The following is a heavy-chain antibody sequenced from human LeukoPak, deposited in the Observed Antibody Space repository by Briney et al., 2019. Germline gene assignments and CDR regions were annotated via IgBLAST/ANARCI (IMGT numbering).Heavy chain of an antibody. V-gene: IGHV3-23*01. J-gene: IGHJ4*02. CDR2: ISGSGGST. CDR3: AKDDALDYYGSGSQFDY. CDR1: GFTFSSYA. Sequence: GGSLRLSCAASGFTFSSYAMSWVRQAPGKGLEWVSAISGSGGSTYYADSVKGRFTISRDNSKNTLYLQMNSLRAEDTALYYCAKDDALDYYGSGSQFDYWGQGTLVTVSS. D-gene: IGHD3-10*01.